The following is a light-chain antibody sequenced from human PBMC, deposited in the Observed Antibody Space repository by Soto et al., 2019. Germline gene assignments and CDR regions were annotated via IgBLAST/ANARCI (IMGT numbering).Light chain of an antibody. Sequence: DIQMTQSPSSLSASIGDRVTITCRASQAISNFLNWYQQKPGKAPKLLIYDASILQDGVPSRLSGGGSGTDFTLTISSLQSEDFATYYCQQSYSTPITFGRGTRLDIK. V-gene: IGKV1-39*01. CDR1: QAISNF. CDR3: QQSYSTPIT. J-gene: IGKJ5*01. CDR2: DAS.